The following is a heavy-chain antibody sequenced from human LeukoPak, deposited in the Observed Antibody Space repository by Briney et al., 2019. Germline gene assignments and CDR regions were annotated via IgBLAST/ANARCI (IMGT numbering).Heavy chain of an antibody. V-gene: IGHV3-7*01. D-gene: IGHD4-17*01. J-gene: IGHJ3*01. CDR3: ARDRYGDHGDAFDV. Sequence: GSLRLSCAASGFTFSSSWMSWVRQAPGKGLEWVANMNQDGSEKYYVDSVKGRFTISRDDAKNSLYLQMNSLRAEDTAVYYCARDRYGDHGDAFDVWGQGTMVTVSS. CDR1: GFTFSSSW. CDR2: MNQDGSEK.